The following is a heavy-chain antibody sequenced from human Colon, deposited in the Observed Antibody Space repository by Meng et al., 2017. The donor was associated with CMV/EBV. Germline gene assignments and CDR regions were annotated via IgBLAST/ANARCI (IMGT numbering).Heavy chain of an antibody. CDR3: AADTSAY. J-gene: IGHJ6*02. CDR2: ISGSGYST. V-gene: IGHV3-23*01. Sequence: GESLKISCAASGFTFINYAMSWVRQAPGKGLEWVSGISGSGYSTYSADSVKGRFTISRDNSKNTLYLQMNSLRADDTAIYYGAADTSAYWGQGTTVTVSS. CDR1: GFTFINYA.